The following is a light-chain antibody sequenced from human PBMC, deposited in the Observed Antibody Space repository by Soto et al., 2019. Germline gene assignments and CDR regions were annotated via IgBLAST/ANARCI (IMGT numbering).Light chain of an antibody. CDR3: SSYTTTSTRV. CDR1: GNDVGGYKY. V-gene: IGLV2-14*01. Sequence: QSALTQPASVSGSPGQSITISCTGTGNDVGGYKYVSWYQHHPGKAPKLMIYEDTKRPSGISNRFSGSKSDNTASLTISGLQAEDVADYYCSSYTTTSTRVFGGGTKLTVL. J-gene: IGLJ2*01. CDR2: EDT.